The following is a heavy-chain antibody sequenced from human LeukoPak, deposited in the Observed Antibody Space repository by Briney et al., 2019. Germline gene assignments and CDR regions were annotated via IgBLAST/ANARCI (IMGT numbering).Heavy chain of an antibody. Sequence: GGSLRLSCAASGFAFSVYAMSWLRQPPGKGLEWVSTINANSGTTSYAASVRGRFSISRDNSKNTLYLQLNTLRADDTATYFCAKPISGGLAVTADWFHPWGQGTLVVVSS. CDR2: INANSGTT. CDR3: AKPISGGLAVTADWFHP. D-gene: IGHD6-19*01. CDR1: GFAFSVYA. J-gene: IGHJ5*01. V-gene: IGHV3-23*01.